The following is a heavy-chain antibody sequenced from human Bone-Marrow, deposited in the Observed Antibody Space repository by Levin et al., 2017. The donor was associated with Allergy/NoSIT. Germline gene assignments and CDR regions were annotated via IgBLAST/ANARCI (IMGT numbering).Heavy chain of an antibody. J-gene: IGHJ4*02. CDR2: IYYSGST. V-gene: IGHV4-59*01. Sequence: ASETLSLTCTVSGGSISSYYWSWIRQPPGKGLEWIGYIYYSGSTNYNPSLKSRVTISVDTSKNQFSLKLSSVTAADTAVYYCARDESDYPNGGYFDYWGQGTLVTVSS. D-gene: IGHD1-26*01. CDR1: GGSISSYY. CDR3: ARDESDYPNGGYFDY.